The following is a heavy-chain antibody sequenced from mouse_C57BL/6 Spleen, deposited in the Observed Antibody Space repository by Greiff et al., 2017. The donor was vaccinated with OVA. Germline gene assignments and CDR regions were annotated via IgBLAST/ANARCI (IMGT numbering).Heavy chain of an antibody. CDR2: IYPSDSET. CDR1: GYTFTSYW. D-gene: IGHD2-13*01. Sequence: QVQLQQPGAELVRPGSSVKLSCKASGYTFTSYWMAWVKQRPGQGLEWIGNIYPSDSETHYNQKFKDKATLTVDTSSSTAYMQLSSLTSEASAVYYCARGGGDEAFGYWGQGTLVTVSA. V-gene: IGHV1-61*01. J-gene: IGHJ3*01. CDR3: ARGGGDEAFGY.